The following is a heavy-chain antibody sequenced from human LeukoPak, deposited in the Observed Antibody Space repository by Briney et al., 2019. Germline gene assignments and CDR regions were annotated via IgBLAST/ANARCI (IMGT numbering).Heavy chain of an antibody. CDR3: ARGRSGYSYGPFDY. J-gene: IGHJ4*02. CDR1: GGSISSSNW. CDR2: IYHSGST. Sequence: PSETLSLTCAVSGGSISSSNWWSWVRQPPGKGLEWIGEIYHSGSTYYNPSLKSRVTISVDRSKNQFSLKLSSVTAADTAVYYCARGRSGYSYGPFDYWGQGTLVTVSS. D-gene: IGHD5-18*01. V-gene: IGHV4-4*02.